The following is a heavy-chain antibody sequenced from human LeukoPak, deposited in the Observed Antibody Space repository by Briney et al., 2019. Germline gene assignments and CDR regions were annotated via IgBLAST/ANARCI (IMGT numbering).Heavy chain of an antibody. Sequence: GGSLRLSCAASGFTFSRYWMSWVRQAPGKGLEWVANIKQDGTEKYYVDSVKGRFTISRDNAKNSLYLQMNSPRADDTAMYCCARGAYYDILTGSYPPLGWFDSWGQGTLVTVSS. CDR2: IKQDGTEK. CDR3: ARGAYYDILTGSYPPLGWFDS. V-gene: IGHV3-7*04. CDR1: GFTFSRYW. J-gene: IGHJ5*01. D-gene: IGHD3-9*01.